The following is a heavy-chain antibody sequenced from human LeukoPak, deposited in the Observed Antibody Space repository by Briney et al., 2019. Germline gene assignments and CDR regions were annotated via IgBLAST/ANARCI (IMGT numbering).Heavy chain of an antibody. J-gene: IGHJ4*02. Sequence: PSETLSLTCAVSGASISGSGYYLGWIRQPPGKGLEWIGNIYYTGSTYYNASLQSRVTISIDMSKNQFSLKLSSVTAADTAVYYCARVARWFGPFDYWGQGTLVTVSS. CDR1: GASISGSGYY. D-gene: IGHD3-10*01. CDR2: IYYTGST. CDR3: ARVARWFGPFDY. V-gene: IGHV4-39*07.